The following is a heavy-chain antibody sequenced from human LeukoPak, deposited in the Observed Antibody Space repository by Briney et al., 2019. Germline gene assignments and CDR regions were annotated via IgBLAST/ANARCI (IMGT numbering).Heavy chain of an antibody. V-gene: IGHV7-4-1*02. Sequence: ASVKVSCKASGYTFTNYAINWVRQAPGQGLEWMGWINTNTGNPTYAQGFTGRFVFSLDTSVSTAYLQISSLKAEDTAVYYCARDWDLRGYYFDYWGQGTLVTVSS. CDR3: ARDWDLRGYYFDY. CDR2: INTNTGNP. J-gene: IGHJ4*02. D-gene: IGHD1-26*01. CDR1: GYTFTNYA.